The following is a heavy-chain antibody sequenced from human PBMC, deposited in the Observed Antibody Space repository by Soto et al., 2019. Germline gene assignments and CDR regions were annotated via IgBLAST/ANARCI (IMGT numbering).Heavy chain of an antibody. CDR3: ARRSGTYYYGSGLDY. CDR2: IKQDGSEK. CDR1: GFTFSSYW. Sequence: GGSLRLSCAASGFTFSSYWMSWVRQAPGKGLGWVANIKQDGSEKYYVDSVKGRFTISRDNAKNSLYLQMNSLRAEDTAVYYCARRSGTYYYGSGLDYWGQGTLVTVSS. V-gene: IGHV3-7*01. D-gene: IGHD3-10*01. J-gene: IGHJ4*02.